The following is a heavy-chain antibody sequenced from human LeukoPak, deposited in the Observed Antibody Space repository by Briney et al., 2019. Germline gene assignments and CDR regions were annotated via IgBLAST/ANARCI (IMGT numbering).Heavy chain of an antibody. D-gene: IGHD3-10*01. Sequence: SGTLSLTCAVSGGSISSSNWWSWVRQPPGKGLEWIGEIYHSGSTNYNPSLKSRVTISVDTSKNQFSLKLNSVTAADTAVYYCARTTEEYYGSGKFRKYYSYYYYMDVWGKGTTVTVSS. V-gene: IGHV4-4*02. CDR2: IYHSGST. CDR3: ARTTEEYYGSGKFRKYYSYYYYMDV. CDR1: GGSISSSNW. J-gene: IGHJ6*03.